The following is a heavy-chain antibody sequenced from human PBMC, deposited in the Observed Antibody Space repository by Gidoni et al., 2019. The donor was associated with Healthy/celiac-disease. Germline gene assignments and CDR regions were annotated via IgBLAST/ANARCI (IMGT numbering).Heavy chain of an antibody. CDR2: ISGSGGST. D-gene: IGHD3-22*01. J-gene: IGHJ6*02. CDR3: VGSGYYYDSSEMREPTYYYYGMDV. Sequence: EVQLLESGGGLVQPGGSLRLSCAASGFTFSSYAMSWVRQPPGKGLEWVSAISGSGGSTYYADSVKGRFTISRDNSKNTLYLQMNSLRAEDTAVYYCVGSGYYYDSSEMREPTYYYYGMDVWGQGTTVTVSS. V-gene: IGHV3-23*01. CDR1: GFTFSSYA.